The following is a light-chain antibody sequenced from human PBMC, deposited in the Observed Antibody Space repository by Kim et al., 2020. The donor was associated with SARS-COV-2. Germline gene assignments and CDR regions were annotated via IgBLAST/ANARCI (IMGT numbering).Light chain of an antibody. CDR1: QSVGSY. V-gene: IGKV3-11*01. J-gene: IGKJ4*01. Sequence: SVLTQSPATLSLSPGERVTLSCRASQSVGSYLAWYQQKPGQAPRLLIYDASNRATGIPARFSGSGSGTDFTLTINTLEPEDFALYYCQQRMHWPLTFGGGTKVDIK. CDR2: DAS. CDR3: QQRMHWPLT.